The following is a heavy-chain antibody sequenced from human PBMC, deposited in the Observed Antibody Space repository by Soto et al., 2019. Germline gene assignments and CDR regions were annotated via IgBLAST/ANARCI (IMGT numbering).Heavy chain of an antibody. V-gene: IGHV1-46*01. Sequence: QVQLVQSGAEVKKPGASVKVSCRASGYTFTNYYMHWVRQAHGQGLEWMGIIKPSGGETTYAQKFLGKAANTRDSSTGTLNTELSSLRSDDTAVYYLARGGDIVYLTATLDYWGQGTLVTVAS. CDR1: GYTFTNYY. CDR2: IKPSGGET. CDR3: ARGGDIVYLTATLDY. D-gene: IGHD2-15*01. J-gene: IGHJ4*02.